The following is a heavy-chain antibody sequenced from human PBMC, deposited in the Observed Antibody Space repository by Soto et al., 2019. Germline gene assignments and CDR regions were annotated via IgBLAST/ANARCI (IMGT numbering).Heavy chain of an antibody. CDR1: GGSISDDTYY. CDR2: IYYTGTT. Sequence: PSETLSLTCTVSGGSISDDTYYWGWIRQPPGKGLEWIGSIYYTGTTDYNPSLKSRVSISLDPSKNQFSLNLRSVTAADTAVYYCASARDIVDGPLDYWGQGTLVTVSS. CDR3: ASARDIVDGPLDY. J-gene: IGHJ4*02. V-gene: IGHV4-39*07. D-gene: IGHD2-15*01.